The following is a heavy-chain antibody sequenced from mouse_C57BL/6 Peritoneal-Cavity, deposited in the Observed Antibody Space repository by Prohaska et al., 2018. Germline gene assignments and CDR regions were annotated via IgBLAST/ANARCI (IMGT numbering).Heavy chain of an antibody. CDR2: ISYDGSN. CDR3: ARGTIYDGYYHFAY. V-gene: IGHV3-6*01. D-gene: IGHD2-3*01. CDR1: GYSITSGSY. J-gene: IGHJ3*01. Sequence: PSQSLSLTCSVTGYSITSGSYWTWIRQFPGNKLEWIGCISYDGSNNYNPSLKNRISITRDTSKNQFFLKLNSVTTEGTATYYCARGTIYDGYYHFAYWGQGTLVTVSA.